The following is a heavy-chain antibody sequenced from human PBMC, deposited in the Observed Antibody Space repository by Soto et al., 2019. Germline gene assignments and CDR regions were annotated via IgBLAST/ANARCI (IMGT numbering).Heavy chain of an antibody. CDR1: GFTFSDYY. CDR3: ARDMNSGTYHDY. D-gene: IGHD1-26*01. Sequence: QVQLVEAGGGLVKPGGSLRLSCAASGFTFSDYYMSWIRQAPGKGLEWLSYINTDSSYANYADSGKGRFAISRDNAKSSLDLQMNSLRAEDTAVYYCARDMNSGTYHDYWGQGTLVTVSS. V-gene: IGHV3-11*06. J-gene: IGHJ4*02. CDR2: INTDSSYA.